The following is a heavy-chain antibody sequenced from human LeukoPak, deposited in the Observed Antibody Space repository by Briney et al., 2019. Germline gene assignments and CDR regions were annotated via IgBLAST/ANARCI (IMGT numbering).Heavy chain of an antibody. J-gene: IGHJ4*02. CDR1: GFTFSSYG. CDR2: ISYDGSNK. Sequence: GGSLRLSCAASGFTFSSYGMHWVRQAPGKGLEWVAVISYDGSNKYYADSVKGRFTISRDNSKNTLYLQMNSLRAEDTAVYYCARGEWWKYYDSSLPLFDYWGQGTLVTVSS. D-gene: IGHD3-22*01. V-gene: IGHV3-30*03. CDR3: ARGEWWKYYDSSLPLFDY.